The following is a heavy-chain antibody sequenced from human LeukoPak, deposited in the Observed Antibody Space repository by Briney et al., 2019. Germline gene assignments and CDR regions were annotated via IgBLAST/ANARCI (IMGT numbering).Heavy chain of an antibody. CDR3: ARHLDPGSGSYYSGYFQH. J-gene: IGHJ1*01. CDR1: GYSFTSYW. Sequence: PGESLRISCKGSGYSFTSYWIGWVRQMPGKGLEWMGIIYPGDSDTRYSPSFQGQVTISADKSISTAYLQWSSLKASGTAMYYCARHLDPGSGSYYSGYFQHWGQGTLVTVSS. V-gene: IGHV5-51*01. D-gene: IGHD3-10*01. CDR2: IYPGDSDT.